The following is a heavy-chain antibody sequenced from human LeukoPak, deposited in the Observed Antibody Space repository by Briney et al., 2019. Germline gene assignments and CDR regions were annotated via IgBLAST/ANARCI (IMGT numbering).Heavy chain of an antibody. CDR2: TSANSGNT. J-gene: IGHJ4*02. CDR1: GYSFRRNG. Sequence: ASVKVSCKSSGYSFRRNGISWVRQAPGQGLEWMAWTSANSGNTNYAQNFQDRVTLTTDTSTSTAYMELRSLRSDDTAVYYCARDVNYAFDYWGQGTLVTVSS. CDR3: ARDVNYAFDY. D-gene: IGHD3-16*01. V-gene: IGHV1-18*01.